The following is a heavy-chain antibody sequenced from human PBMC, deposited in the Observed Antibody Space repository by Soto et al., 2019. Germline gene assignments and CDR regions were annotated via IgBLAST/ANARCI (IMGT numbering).Heavy chain of an antibody. Sequence: EVQLVESGGGLVQPGGSLRLSCTASGFSFGNYWMIWVRQAPGKGLEWVANIKQDGGEKDYVDSVKGRFTVSRDNYKKSLYRQMNSLRAEDTAVYYCARAGGWFSFDYWGQGTLVTVSS. V-gene: IGHV3-7*04. CDR2: IKQDGGEK. J-gene: IGHJ4*02. CDR3: ARAGGWFSFDY. D-gene: IGHD6-19*01. CDR1: GFSFGNYW.